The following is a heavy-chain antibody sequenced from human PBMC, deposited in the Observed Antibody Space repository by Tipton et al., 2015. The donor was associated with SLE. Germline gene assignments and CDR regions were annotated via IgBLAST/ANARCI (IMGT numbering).Heavy chain of an antibody. Sequence: SLRLSCAASGFTFSSYTMHWVRQAPGKGLEWVAVISYDGNNKYYADSVKGRFTISRDNSRNTLYLQMNSLRAEDTAVYYCARDVVGATEGLDYWGQGTLVTVSS. J-gene: IGHJ4*02. D-gene: IGHD1-26*01. CDR2: ISYDGNNK. CDR3: ARDVVGATEGLDY. V-gene: IGHV3-30*04. CDR1: GFTFSSYT.